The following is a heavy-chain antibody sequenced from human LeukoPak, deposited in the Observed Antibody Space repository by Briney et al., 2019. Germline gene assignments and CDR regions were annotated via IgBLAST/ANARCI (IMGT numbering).Heavy chain of an antibody. V-gene: IGHV3-11*04. CDR3: ARDSYYYYYMDV. J-gene: IGHJ6*03. Sequence: GGSLRLSCAASGFTFSDYYMSWIRQAPGEGLEWVSYISSSGSTIYYADSVKGRFTISRDNAKNSLYLQMNSLRAEDTAVYYCARDSYYYYYMDVWGKGTTVTVSS. CDR1: GFTFSDYY. CDR2: ISSSGSTI.